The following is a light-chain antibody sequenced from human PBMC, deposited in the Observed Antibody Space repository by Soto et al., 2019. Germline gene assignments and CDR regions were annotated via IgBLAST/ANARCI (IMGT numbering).Light chain of an antibody. Sequence: QPVLTQPPSVSGAPGQRVTISCTGSSSNIGAGYDVHWYQQLPGKAPKLLIYGNDQRPSGVPDRFSGSKSGTSVFLAISGLQSEDEADYYCTAWDDSLSAVVFGGGTKLTVL. CDR1: SSNIGAGYD. CDR3: TAWDDSLSAVV. V-gene: IGLV1-40*01. CDR2: GND. J-gene: IGLJ2*01.